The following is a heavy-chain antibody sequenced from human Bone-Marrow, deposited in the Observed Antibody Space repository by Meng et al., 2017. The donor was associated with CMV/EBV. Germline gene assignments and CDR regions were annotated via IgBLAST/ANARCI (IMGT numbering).Heavy chain of an antibody. CDR1: GFTFSSYG. V-gene: IGHV3-33*06. J-gene: IGHJ2*01. CDR3: AKCTDGSSSAPWYFDH. CDR2: IWYDGSNK. D-gene: IGHD6-6*01. Sequence: SLNLSWAASGFTFSSYGMHWVRQAPGKGLEWVAVIWYDGSNKDNADSVEGGFNISRDNYRNTLYLQMNSMRAEDTAVYDCAKCTDGSSSAPWYFDHWGRGTLVTVSS.